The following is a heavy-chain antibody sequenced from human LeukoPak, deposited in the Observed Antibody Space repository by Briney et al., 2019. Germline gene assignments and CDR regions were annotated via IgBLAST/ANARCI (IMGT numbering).Heavy chain of an antibody. Sequence: SQTLSLTCTVSGGSISSGDYYWSWIRQPPGKGLEWIGYIYYSGSTYYNPSLKSRVTISVDTSKNQFSLKLSSVTAADTAVYYCASQYYYGSGSYYYKYWGQGTLVTVSS. CDR3: ASQYYYGSGSYYYKY. D-gene: IGHD3-10*01. V-gene: IGHV4-30-4*08. CDR2: IYYSGST. J-gene: IGHJ4*02. CDR1: GGSISSGDYY.